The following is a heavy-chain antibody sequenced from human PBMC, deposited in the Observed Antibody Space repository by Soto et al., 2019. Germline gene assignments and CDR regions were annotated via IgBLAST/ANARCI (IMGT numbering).Heavy chain of an antibody. Sequence: GGSLRLSCAASGFTLSSYAMSWVRQAPGKGLEWVSATSGSGGSTYYADSVEGRFTISRDNSKNTLYLQMNSLRAEDTAVYYCANAIVLMVYATDAFDIWGQGTMVTVSS. CDR1: GFTLSSYA. CDR2: TSGSGGST. CDR3: ANAIVLMVYATDAFDI. D-gene: IGHD2-8*01. V-gene: IGHV3-23*01. J-gene: IGHJ3*02.